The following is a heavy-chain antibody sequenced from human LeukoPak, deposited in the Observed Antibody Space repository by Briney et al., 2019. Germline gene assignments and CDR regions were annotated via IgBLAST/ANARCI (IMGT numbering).Heavy chain of an antibody. Sequence: DPGGSLRLSCAASGFTFSDYAMHWVRQAPGKELEYVSAISSNGGSIHYANSVKGRFTISRDNSKNTLYLQMNSLRAEDTAVYYCAREVVRGNFDYWGQGTLVTVSS. CDR3: AREVVRGNFDY. CDR1: GFTFSDYA. J-gene: IGHJ4*02. CDR2: ISSNGGSI. D-gene: IGHD3-10*01. V-gene: IGHV3-64*01.